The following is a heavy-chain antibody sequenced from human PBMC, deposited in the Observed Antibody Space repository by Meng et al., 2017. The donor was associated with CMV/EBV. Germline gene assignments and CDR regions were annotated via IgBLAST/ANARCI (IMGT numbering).Heavy chain of an antibody. D-gene: IGHD4-17*01. CDR2: IYWDDDK. V-gene: IGHV2-5*02. CDR3: ARGGLRGFDY. CDR1: GLSLSTSGVG. Sequence: QIHLKVSGPTMGTPTQHLTLTRPFSGLSLSTSGVGVGWIRQPPGKALEWLALIYWDDDKRYSPSLKSRLTITKDTSKNQVVLTMTNMDPVDTATYYCARGGLRGFDYWGQGTLVTVSS. J-gene: IGHJ4*02.